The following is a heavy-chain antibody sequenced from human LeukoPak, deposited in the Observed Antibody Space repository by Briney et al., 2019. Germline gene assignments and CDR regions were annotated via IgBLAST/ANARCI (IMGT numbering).Heavy chain of an antibody. CDR1: GYTFTSSV. D-gene: IGHD4/OR15-4a*01. CDR2: ISAYNGNT. Sequence: ASVKVSCKASGYTFTSSVINCVRQAPGQGLEWMGWISAYNGNTNYAQKLQGRVTMTTDTSTSTAYMELRSLRSDDTAVYYCARGSMVDPFDYWGQGTLVTVSS. J-gene: IGHJ4*02. CDR3: ARGSMVDPFDY. V-gene: IGHV1-18*01.